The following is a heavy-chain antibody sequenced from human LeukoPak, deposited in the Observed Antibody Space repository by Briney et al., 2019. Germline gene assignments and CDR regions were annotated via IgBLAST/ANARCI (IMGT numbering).Heavy chain of an antibody. CDR2: INSDGSTT. V-gene: IGHV3-74*01. J-gene: IGHJ4*02. CDR1: GFTFSSYW. CDR3: ARMYHHDSSDYYWAPDY. D-gene: IGHD3-22*01. Sequence: GGSLRLSCAASGFTFSSYWMHWVRQAPGKGLVWVSRINSDGSTTSYADSVKGRFTISRDNAKNTLYLQMNSLRAEDTAVYYCARMYHHDSSDYYWAPDYWGQGTLVTVSS.